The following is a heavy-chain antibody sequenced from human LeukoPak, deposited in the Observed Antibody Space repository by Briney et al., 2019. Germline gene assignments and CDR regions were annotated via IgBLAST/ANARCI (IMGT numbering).Heavy chain of an antibody. V-gene: IGHV4-31*03. CDR2: IYNSGGT. J-gene: IGHJ4*02. CDR1: GYSISSGGYY. D-gene: IGHD1-7*01. CDR3: ARDLGWNYGYFDY. Sequence: SQTLSLTCTVSGYSISSGGYYWGWIRQHPGKGLEWIAYIYNSGGTYHNPSLKSRVFISVDTSENQFSLHLNSVTPEDTAVYYCARDLGWNYGYFDYWGQGTLVTVSS.